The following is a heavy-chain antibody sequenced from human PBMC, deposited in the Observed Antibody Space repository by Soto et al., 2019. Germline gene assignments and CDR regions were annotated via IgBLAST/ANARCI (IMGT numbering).Heavy chain of an antibody. CDR2: INHSGST. Sequence: QVQLQQWGAGLLKPSETLSLTCAVYGGSFSGYYWSWIRQPPGKGLEWIGEINHSGSTNYNPSLKSRVTISVDTSKHQFSLKLSSVTAADTAVYYCARGAPRRHFDSWGQGTLVTVSS. V-gene: IGHV4-34*01. J-gene: IGHJ5*01. CDR3: ARGAPRRHFDS. CDR1: GGSFSGYY.